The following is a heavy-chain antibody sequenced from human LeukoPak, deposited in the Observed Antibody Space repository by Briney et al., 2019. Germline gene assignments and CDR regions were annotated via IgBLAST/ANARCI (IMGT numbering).Heavy chain of an antibody. J-gene: IGHJ6*02. CDR2: IRYDGSNK. V-gene: IGHV3-30*02. D-gene: IGHD2-15*01. CDR1: GFTFSSYG. CDR3: AKDQYYRAGNIVVVVAASNYYGMDV. Sequence: GGSLRLSCAASGFTFSSYGMHWVRQAPGKGLEWVAFIRYDGSNKYYADSVKGRFTISRDNSNNTLYLQMNSLRAEDTAVYYCAKDQYYRAGNIVVVVAASNYYGMDVWGQGTTVTVSS.